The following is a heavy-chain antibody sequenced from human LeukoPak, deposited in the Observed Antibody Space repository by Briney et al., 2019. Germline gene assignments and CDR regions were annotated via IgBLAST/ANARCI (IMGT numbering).Heavy chain of an antibody. Sequence: GGSLRLSCAASGFTFSSYAMHWVRQAPGKGLEWVAVISYDGSNKYYADSVKGRFTISRDNSKNTLYLQIHSLRAEDTAVYYCARDVPYYYDSSGYYSFYFDYWGQGTLVTVSS. CDR1: GFTFSSYA. J-gene: IGHJ4*02. V-gene: IGHV3-30-3*01. CDR3: ARDVPYYYDSSGYYSFYFDY. D-gene: IGHD3-22*01. CDR2: ISYDGSNK.